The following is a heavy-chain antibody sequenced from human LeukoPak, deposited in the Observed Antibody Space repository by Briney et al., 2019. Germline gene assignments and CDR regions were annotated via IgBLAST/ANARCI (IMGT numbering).Heavy chain of an antibody. CDR3: ARMKWFGELAGGLYDY. Sequence: GGSLRLSCAASGFTFSRNWMSWVRQAPGKGLEWVANIKQDGSEKYYVDSVKGRFTISRDNAKNSLYLQMNSLRAEDTAVYYCARMKWFGELAGGLYDYWGQGTLVTVSS. V-gene: IGHV3-7*01. J-gene: IGHJ4*02. D-gene: IGHD3-10*01. CDR2: IKQDGSEK. CDR1: GFTFSRNW.